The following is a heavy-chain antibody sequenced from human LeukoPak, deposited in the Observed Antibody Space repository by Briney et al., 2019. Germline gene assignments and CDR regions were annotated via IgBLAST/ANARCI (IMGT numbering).Heavy chain of an antibody. V-gene: IGHV3-7*01. CDR1: GFTFSSYS. CDR2: IKQDGSEK. Sequence: PGGSLRLSCAASGFTFSSYSMNWVRQAPGKGLEWVAIIKQDGSEKYHVDSVKGRFTISRDNAKNSLYLQMNSLRAEDTGVYHCARGGRYPDFWGQGTLVTVSS. D-gene: IGHD1-26*01. CDR3: ARGGRYPDF. J-gene: IGHJ4*02.